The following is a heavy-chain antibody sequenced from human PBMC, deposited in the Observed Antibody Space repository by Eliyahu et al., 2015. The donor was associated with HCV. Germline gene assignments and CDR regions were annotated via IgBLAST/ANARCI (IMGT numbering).Heavy chain of an antibody. Sequence: AQLVQSGAEMKKPGASVKXSCKASGYSFTRYLXHWVRQASGQSLEWMGWINVGKGQTKYSQKLQDRVTITTDTSATTAYMELTSLRSEDTAVYFCARDAVNYYEDYYYYGMDVWGQGTTVTVSS. CDR1: GYSFTRYL. D-gene: IGHD3-3*01. J-gene: IGHJ6*02. V-gene: IGHV1-3*01. CDR2: INVGKGQT. CDR3: ARDAVNYYEDYYYYGMDV.